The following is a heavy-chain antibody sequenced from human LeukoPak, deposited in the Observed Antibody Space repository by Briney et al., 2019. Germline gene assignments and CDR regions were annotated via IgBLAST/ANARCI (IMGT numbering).Heavy chain of an antibody. CDR2: IYYSGST. CDR1: GGSISSYY. CDR3: ARYSSTPGRFDY. J-gene: IGHJ4*02. V-gene: IGHV4-59*08. Sequence: PSETLSLTCTVSGGSISSYYWSWIRQPPGKGLEWIGYIYYSGSTNYNPSLKSRDTISVDTSKNQFSLKLSSVTAADTAVYYCARYSSTPGRFDYWGQGTLVTVSS. D-gene: IGHD6-13*01.